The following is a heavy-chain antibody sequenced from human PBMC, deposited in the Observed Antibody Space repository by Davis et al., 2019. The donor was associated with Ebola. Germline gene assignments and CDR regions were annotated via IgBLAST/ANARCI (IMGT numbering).Heavy chain of an antibody. J-gene: IGHJ4*02. D-gene: IGHD3-3*02. Sequence: MPSETLSLTCTVSGDSISSYYWSWIRQPPGKGLEWIGYIYYSGSTNYNPSLKSRVTISVDTSKNQFSLKLSSVTAADTAVYYCARHGFAFHFDYWGQGTLVTVSS. CDR3: ARHGFAFHFDY. V-gene: IGHV4-59*08. CDR1: GDSISSYY. CDR2: IYYSGST.